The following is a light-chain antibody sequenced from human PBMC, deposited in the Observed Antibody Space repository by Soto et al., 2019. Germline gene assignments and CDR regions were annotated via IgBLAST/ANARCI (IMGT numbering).Light chain of an antibody. CDR3: QQYYNYSP. CDR1: QSVSSN. V-gene: IGKV3-15*01. CDR2: GAS. Sequence: IRMTHSPATLSVYQGERATLSCRASQSVSSNLAWYQQKPGQAPRLLIYGASTRATGIPARFSGSGSGTEFTLTICSLQSEDFATYFCQQYYNYSPFGQGTKVDIK. J-gene: IGKJ1*01.